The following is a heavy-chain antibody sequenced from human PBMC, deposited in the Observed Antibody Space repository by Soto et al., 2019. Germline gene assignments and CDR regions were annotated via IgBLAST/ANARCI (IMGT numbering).Heavy chain of an antibody. V-gene: IGHV3-21*01. CDR3: TRDASRDSSARGWFDP. J-gene: IGHJ5*02. D-gene: IGHD6-13*01. CDR1: GFTFRSFT. Sequence: GGALRLSCAASGFTFRSFTMNWVRQAPGKGLEWVSTISINSAYIYYTDALRGRFTISRDNAKNSLHLQMNSLRAEDTAVYYCTRDASRDSSARGWFDPWGPGTLVTVSS. CDR2: ISINSAYI.